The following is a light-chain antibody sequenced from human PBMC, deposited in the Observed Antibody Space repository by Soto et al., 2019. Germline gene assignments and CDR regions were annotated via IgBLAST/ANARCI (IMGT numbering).Light chain of an antibody. Sequence: EVVFTPSPGTLSLSPGERATLSCSASQSVNSHLAWYQHKPGQAPRLVIFDASSRATGTPARFSGSGSGTDFTLTISGLEPEDFAVYYCQQRSKWPPVTFGQGTRLETK. J-gene: IGKJ5*01. CDR1: QSVNSH. CDR2: DAS. CDR3: QQRSKWPPVT. V-gene: IGKV3-11*01.